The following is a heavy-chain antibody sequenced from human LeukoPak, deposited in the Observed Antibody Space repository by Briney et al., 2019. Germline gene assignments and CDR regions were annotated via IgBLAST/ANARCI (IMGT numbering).Heavy chain of an antibody. CDR2: ISYDGSNK. CDR1: GFTFSSYA. CDR3: ARDPSLGY. J-gene: IGHJ4*02. D-gene: IGHD3-16*01. Sequence: GRSLRLSCAASGFTFSSYAMHWVRQAPGKGLEWVAVISYDGSNKYYADSVKGRFTISRDNSKNTLYLQMNSLRAEDTAVYYCARDPSLGYWGQGTLVTVSS. V-gene: IGHV3-30*01.